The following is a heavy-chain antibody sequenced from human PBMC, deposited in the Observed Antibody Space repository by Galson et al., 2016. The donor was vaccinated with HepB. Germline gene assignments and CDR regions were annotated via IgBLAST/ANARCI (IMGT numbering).Heavy chain of an antibody. V-gene: IGHV3-23*01. D-gene: IGHD6-19*01. CDR3: VRGSYSSDWYRTSAYDFGMDV. CDR2: IGGSGNKT. J-gene: IGHJ6*04. CDR1: GFSFSSYA. Sequence: SLRLSCAASGFSFSSYAMSWVRQAPGKGLHWVSGIGGSGNKTYSADSVKGRFTISRDNSKNTLYLQMNSLRAEDTAVYYCVRGSYSSDWYRTSAYDFGMDVWGKGTPVTVSS.